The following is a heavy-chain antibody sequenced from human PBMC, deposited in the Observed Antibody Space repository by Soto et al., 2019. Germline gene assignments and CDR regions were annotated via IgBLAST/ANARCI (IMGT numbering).Heavy chain of an antibody. D-gene: IGHD3-22*01. CDR1: GGSISSDF. CDR3: GRDRMHYDSRGPFAY. CDR2: IYISGST. Sequence: PSETLSLTCTVSGGSISSDFWSWIRQPPGKGLEWIGYIYISGSTYSSPSLKSRATISADTSRNQFSLKLRSVNTADTAVYYCGRDRMHYDSRGPFAYWGQGTLVTVSS. J-gene: IGHJ4*02. V-gene: IGHV4-59*12.